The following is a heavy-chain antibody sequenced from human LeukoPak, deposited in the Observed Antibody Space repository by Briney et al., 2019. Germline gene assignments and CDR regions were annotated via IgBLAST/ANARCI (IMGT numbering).Heavy chain of an antibody. CDR1: GYTFTNYA. Sequence: ASVKVSCKASGYTFTNYAITWVRQAPGQGLEWMGWISAYDGSTDYAPKFQGRVTMTTDPSTSTAYMELRSLRSDDTAVYYCAREAGSGSWYPFDYWGQGTLVTVPS. J-gene: IGHJ4*02. CDR3: AREAGSGSWYPFDY. V-gene: IGHV1-18*01. CDR2: ISAYDGST. D-gene: IGHD6-13*01.